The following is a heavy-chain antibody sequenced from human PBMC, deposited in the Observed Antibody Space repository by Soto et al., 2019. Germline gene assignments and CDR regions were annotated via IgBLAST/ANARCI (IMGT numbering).Heavy chain of an antibody. D-gene: IGHD1-26*01. CDR1: GGSFSGYY. CDR3: ARGSVPTTHYYYGMDV. J-gene: IGHJ6*02. V-gene: IGHV4-34*01. CDR2: INHSGST. Sequence: PSETLSLTCAVYGGSFSGYYWSWIRQPPGKGLEWIGEINHSGSTNYNPSLKSRATISVDTSKNQFSLKLSSVTAADTAVYYCARGSVPTTHYYYGMDVWGQGTTVTVSS.